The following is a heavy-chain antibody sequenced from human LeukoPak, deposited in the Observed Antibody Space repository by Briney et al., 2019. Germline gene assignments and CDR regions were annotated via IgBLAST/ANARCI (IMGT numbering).Heavy chain of an antibody. V-gene: IGHV1-24*01. J-gene: IGHJ4*02. Sequence: ASVKVSCKVSGYTLTELSMHWVRQAPGKGLEWMGGFDPDDGETIYAQKFQGRLTMTEDTSTYTAYMELGSLESEDTAMYYCSTETSRFFDWSLSYWGQGTLVTVSS. CDR2: FDPDDGET. CDR3: STETSRFFDWSLSY. D-gene: IGHD3-9*01. CDR1: GYTLTELS.